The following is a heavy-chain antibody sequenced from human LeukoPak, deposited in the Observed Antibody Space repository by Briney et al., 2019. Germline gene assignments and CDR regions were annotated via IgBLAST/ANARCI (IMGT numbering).Heavy chain of an antibody. CDR2: IYNSENT. J-gene: IGHJ2*01. Sequence: PSETLSLTCTVSGGSVSSYYWSWIRQPPGKGLEWIGYIYNSENTKYNSSLESRVTISVDTSKNQFFLELSSVTAADTAVYYCARFHSGPSGWYVLWYFDLWGRGTLVTVSS. D-gene: IGHD6-19*01. CDR3: ARFHSGPSGWYVLWYFDL. CDR1: GGSVSSYY. V-gene: IGHV4-4*09.